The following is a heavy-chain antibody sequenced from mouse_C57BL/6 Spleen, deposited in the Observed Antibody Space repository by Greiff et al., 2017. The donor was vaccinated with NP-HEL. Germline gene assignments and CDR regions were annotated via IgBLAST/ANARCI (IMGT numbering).Heavy chain of an antibody. Sequence: VMLVESGAELVKPGASVKLSCKASGYTFTEYTIHWVKQRSGQGLEWIGWFYPGSGSIKYNEKFKDKATLTADKSSSTVYMELSRLTSEDSAVYFCARHEDEGGYDSYWYFDVWGTGTTVTVSS. J-gene: IGHJ1*03. V-gene: IGHV1-62-2*01. D-gene: IGHD2-2*01. CDR2: FYPGSGSI. CDR1: GYTFTEYT. CDR3: ARHEDEGGYDSYWYFDV.